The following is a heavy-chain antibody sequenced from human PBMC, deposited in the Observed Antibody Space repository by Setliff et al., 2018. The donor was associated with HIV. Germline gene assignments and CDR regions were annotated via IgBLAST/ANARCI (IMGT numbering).Heavy chain of an antibody. V-gene: IGHV3-15*04. D-gene: IGHD3-10*01. CDR1: GFTFSNAW. Sequence: GGSLRLSCAASGFTFSNAWMSWVRQAPGKGLEWVGRIASKTDGGTTDYAAPVKGRFTISRDDSKNTLYLQMNSLKTEDTAVYYCTTDPMVRGVITPHWFDPWGQGTLVTVSS. CDR2: IASKTDGGTT. CDR3: TTDPMVRGVITPHWFDP. J-gene: IGHJ5*02.